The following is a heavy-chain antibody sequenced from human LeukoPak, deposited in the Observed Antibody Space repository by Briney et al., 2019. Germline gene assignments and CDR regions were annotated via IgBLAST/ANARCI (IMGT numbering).Heavy chain of an antibody. CDR1: GFTSSSYW. CDR3: ARGPSGGNGFSY. Sequence: GGSLRLSCAASGFTSSSYWMSWVRQAPGKGLEWVANIKQDGSERYYVDSVKGRFTISRDNAKNSLYLQMNSLRAVDTAVYCCARGPSGGNGFSYWGLGTLVTVSS. CDR2: IKQDGSER. V-gene: IGHV3-7*04. J-gene: IGHJ4*02. D-gene: IGHD2-15*01.